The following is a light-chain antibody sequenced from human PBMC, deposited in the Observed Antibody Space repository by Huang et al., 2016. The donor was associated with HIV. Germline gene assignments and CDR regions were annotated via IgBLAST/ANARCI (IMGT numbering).Light chain of an antibody. J-gene: IGKJ1*01. CDR1: EDIKYS. Sequence: DIQMTQSPSSLSASVGDRVTITCRASEDIKYSLAWYQQKPGKAPKLLLYVTTKLESGGPARFSGSGSGTDYSLTISSLQAEDFATYYCHQYYGTPQTFGQGTKVE. V-gene: IGKV1-NL1*01. CDR2: VTT. CDR3: HQYYGTPQT.